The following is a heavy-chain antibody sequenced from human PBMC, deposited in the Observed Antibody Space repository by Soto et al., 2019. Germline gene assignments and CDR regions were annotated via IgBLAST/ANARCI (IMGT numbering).Heavy chain of an antibody. Sequence: GGSLRLSCAASGFTFSSYGMHWARQAPGKGLEWVAVISYDGSNKYYADSVKGRFTISRDNSKNTLYLQMNSLRAEDTAVYYCAKGYGGAFDIWGQGTMVTVSS. CDR2: ISYDGSNK. V-gene: IGHV3-30*18. J-gene: IGHJ3*02. CDR1: GFTFSSYG. CDR3: AKGYGGAFDI. D-gene: IGHD4-17*01.